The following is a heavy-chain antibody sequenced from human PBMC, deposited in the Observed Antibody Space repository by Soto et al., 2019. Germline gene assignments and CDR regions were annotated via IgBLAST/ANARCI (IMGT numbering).Heavy chain of an antibody. Sequence: QVHLVQSGAEVKKPGASVKVSCKTSDYDFSAYVIDWVRQAPGQGPEWLGWISAFNGDTDYAQKLQGRVNMTTDTSTSTAYMDLRSLRSDDTAVYYCARRLSVAYCGVDCPWWGMDVWCQGTTVSVSS. CDR2: ISAFNGDT. CDR3: ARRLSVAYCGVDCPWWGMDV. J-gene: IGHJ6*02. V-gene: IGHV1-18*01. D-gene: IGHD2-21*02. CDR1: DYDFSAYV.